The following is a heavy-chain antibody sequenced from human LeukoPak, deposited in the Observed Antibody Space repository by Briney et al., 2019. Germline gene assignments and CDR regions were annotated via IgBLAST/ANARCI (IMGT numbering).Heavy chain of an antibody. D-gene: IGHD2-15*01. V-gene: IGHV4-59*01. CDR2: ISSSGDT. CDR3: ARSGSGHGEFFQY. J-gene: IGHJ1*01. Sequence: PSETLSLTCTVSGGSISSNYWNWIRQPPGKGLEWIGYISSSGDTNYNPSLKSRLTISADTSKNQFSLKLTSVTAADTAVYYCARSGSGHGEFFQYWSQGSLVTVSS. CDR1: GGSISSNY.